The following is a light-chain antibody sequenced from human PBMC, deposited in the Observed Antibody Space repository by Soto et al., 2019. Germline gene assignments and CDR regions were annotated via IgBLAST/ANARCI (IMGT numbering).Light chain of an antibody. CDR1: SSDVGTYNF. V-gene: IGLV2-11*01. Sequence: QSALTQPRSVSGSPGQSVTLSCTGTSSDVGTYNFVSWYQLHPGKAPKLMIYDVSKRPSGVPDRFSGSKSGNTASLTISGLQTEDEADYYCCSYAGSHVLFGGGTKVTVL. CDR2: DVS. CDR3: CSYAGSHVL. J-gene: IGLJ2*01.